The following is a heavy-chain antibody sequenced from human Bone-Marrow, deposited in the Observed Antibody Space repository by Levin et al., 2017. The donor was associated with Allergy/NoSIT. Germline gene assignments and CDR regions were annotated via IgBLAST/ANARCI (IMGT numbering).Heavy chain of an antibody. CDR2: ISYDGSKK. V-gene: IGHV3-30*04. J-gene: IGHJ4*02. D-gene: IGHD1-14*01. CDR3: ARDPRPIIEGYFDC. CDR1: GFISSSYA. Sequence: GESLKISCAASGFISSSYAMHWVRQAPGKGLEWVAVISYDGSKKYSADSVKGRSTISRDNSKNTLYLQMNSLRGEDTAVYYCARDPRPIIEGYFDCWGQGSLVTVSS.